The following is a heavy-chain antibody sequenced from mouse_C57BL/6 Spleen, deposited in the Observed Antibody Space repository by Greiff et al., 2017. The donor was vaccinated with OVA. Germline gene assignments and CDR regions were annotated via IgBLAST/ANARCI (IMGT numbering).Heavy chain of an antibody. J-gene: IGHJ2*01. CDR2: IDPSDSET. CDR1: GYTFTSYW. Sequence: QVQLQQPGAELVRPGSSVKLSCKASGYTFTSYWMHWVKQRPIQGLEWIGNIDPSDSETHYNQKFKDKATLTVDKSSSTAYMQLSSLTSEDSAVYYCAKGALRYYGNYHYFDYWGQGTTLTVSS. D-gene: IGHD2-1*01. V-gene: IGHV1-52*01. CDR3: AKGALRYYGNYHYFDY.